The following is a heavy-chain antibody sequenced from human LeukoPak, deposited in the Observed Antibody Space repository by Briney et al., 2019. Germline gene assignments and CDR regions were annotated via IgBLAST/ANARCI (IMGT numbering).Heavy chain of an antibody. D-gene: IGHD3-9*01. V-gene: IGHV4-59*01. Sequence: PSETLSLTCTVSGGSLSSYYWSWIRQPPGKGLEWIGYITYSGTTNYNPSLNSRVTISVATSKNQFSLKLTSVIAADTAFYYCASSRPYYDILTGQSDDAFDIWGRGTMVTVSS. CDR3: ASSRPYYDILTGQSDDAFDI. CDR2: ITYSGTT. CDR1: GGSLSSYY. J-gene: IGHJ3*02.